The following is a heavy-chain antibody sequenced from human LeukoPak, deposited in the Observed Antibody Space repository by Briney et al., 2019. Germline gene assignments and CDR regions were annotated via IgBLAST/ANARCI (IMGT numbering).Heavy chain of an antibody. Sequence: ASVKVSCKASGYTFTGYYMHWVRQAPGQGLEWMGRINPNSGGTNYAQKFQGRVTMTRNTSIRTAYMELSRLRSDDTAVYYSAEGWSNYYDSSGAFDYWGQGTLVTVSS. CDR3: AEGWSNYYDSSGAFDY. CDR1: GYTFTGYY. D-gene: IGHD3-22*01. J-gene: IGHJ4*02. CDR2: INPNSGGT. V-gene: IGHV1-2*06.